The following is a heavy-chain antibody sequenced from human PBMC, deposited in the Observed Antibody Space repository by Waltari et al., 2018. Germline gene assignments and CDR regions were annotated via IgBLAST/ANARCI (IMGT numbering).Heavy chain of an antibody. CDR2: ISSNRNTV. D-gene: IGHD4-17*01. V-gene: IGHV3-48*01. Sequence: EVQLVESWGGLVQPGGSLRLSCAASGFTFSSYNMNWVRQAPGKGLEWISHISSNRNTVYYADSVRGRFTISRDNGQNSLYLQMNNLSAEDTAIYYCARELRVGWFDPWGQGTLVTVSS. CDR1: GFTFSSYN. CDR3: ARELRVGWFDP. J-gene: IGHJ5*02.